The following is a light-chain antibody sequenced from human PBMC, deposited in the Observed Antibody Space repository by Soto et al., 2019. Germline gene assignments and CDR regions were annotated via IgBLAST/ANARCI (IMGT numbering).Light chain of an antibody. CDR3: QQNYSPPPIT. Sequence: DIQMTQSPSSLSASVGDRVTITCRASQGIRNDLGWYQQKPGKAPKLLIYATSSLHSGVPSRFSGIGFGTDFTLTISSLQTEDLATYDGQQNYSPPPITFGQGTRLEIK. CDR2: ATS. V-gene: IGKV1-39*01. CDR1: QGIRND. J-gene: IGKJ5*01.